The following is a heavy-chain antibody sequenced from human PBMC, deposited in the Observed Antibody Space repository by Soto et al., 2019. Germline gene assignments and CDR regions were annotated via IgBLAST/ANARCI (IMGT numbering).Heavy chain of an antibody. CDR1: GASISSSRYY. J-gene: IGHJ6*02. Sequence: QLQLQESGPGLVKPSETLSLTCTVSGASISSSRYYWGWVRQPPGKGLEWLGGIYYSGSTSYNPSLKSRVTISVDTSKKQFSLRLSSVAAADTAVYYCARLRTTFHYGMDFWGPGTTVTVSS. CDR2: IYYSGST. CDR3: ARLRTTFHYGMDF. V-gene: IGHV4-39*01. D-gene: IGHD1-7*01.